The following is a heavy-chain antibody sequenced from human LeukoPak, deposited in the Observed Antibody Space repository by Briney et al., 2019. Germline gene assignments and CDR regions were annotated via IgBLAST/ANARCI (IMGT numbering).Heavy chain of an antibody. D-gene: IGHD3-10*01. V-gene: IGHV3-64D*09. CDR3: VKSVGYYGSGSYYWFDP. CDR1: GFTFSTYI. CDR2: INSDGRST. J-gene: IGHJ5*02. Sequence: PGGYLRLSCSASGFTFSTYIIHWVRQPPGKGLEYVSVINSDGRSTFYADSVKGRFTISRDNSKNTLYLQMSSLRTEDTAVYYCVKSVGYYGSGSYYWFDPWGQGTLVTVLS.